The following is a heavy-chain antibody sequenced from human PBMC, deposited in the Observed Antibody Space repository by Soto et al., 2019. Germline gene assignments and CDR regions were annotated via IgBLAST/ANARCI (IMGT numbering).Heavy chain of an antibody. D-gene: IGHD3-22*01. CDR3: AVGRRVVVGSRGYYGMDV. CDR1: GGTPSNSA. CDR2: IIPVFGLV. V-gene: IGHV1-69*01. J-gene: IGHJ6*02. Sequence: QVHLLLQSGAEVKKPGSSVKVSCKASGGTPSNSAISWVRQAPGQGLEWMGGIIPVFGLVKYAQNFQGRVTSTADESTNTAYMELSSLRPEDTAVYYCAVGRRVVVGSRGYYGMDVWGQGTTVTVSS.